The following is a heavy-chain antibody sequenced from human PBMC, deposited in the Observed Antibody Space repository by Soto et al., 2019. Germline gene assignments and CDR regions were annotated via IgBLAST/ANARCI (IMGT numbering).Heavy chain of an antibody. V-gene: IGHV1-2*02. D-gene: IGHD3-3*01. CDR3: ARVETYYDFWSGYYSPYYYGMDV. Sequence: ASVKVSCKASGYTFTGYYMHWVRQAPGQGLEWMGWINPNSGGTNYAQKFQGRVTMTRDASISTAYMELSRLRSDDTAVYYCARVETYYDFWSGYYSPYYYGMDVWGQGTTVTVSS. CDR1: GYTFTGYY. J-gene: IGHJ6*02. CDR2: INPNSGGT.